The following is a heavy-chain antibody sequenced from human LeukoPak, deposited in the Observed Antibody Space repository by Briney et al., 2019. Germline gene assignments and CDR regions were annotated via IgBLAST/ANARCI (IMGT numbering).Heavy chain of an antibody. D-gene: IGHD3-22*01. Sequence: PGGSLRLSCAVSGFTFSTYATTWVRQAPGKRLEWVSGISGSGDTTNYADSVKGRFTISRDNSKNTLYLQMNSLRVEDTAVYFCANGSGGGYSGLVYWGQGTLAIVSS. CDR3: ANGSGGGYSGLVY. V-gene: IGHV3-23*01. CDR2: ISGSGDTT. CDR1: GFTFSTYA. J-gene: IGHJ4*02.